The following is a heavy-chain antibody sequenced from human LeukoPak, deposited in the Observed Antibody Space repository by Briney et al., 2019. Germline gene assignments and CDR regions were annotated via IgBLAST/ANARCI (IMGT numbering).Heavy chain of an antibody. D-gene: IGHD4-23*01. CDR2: INPNSGGT. Sequence: ASVKVSCKASGHKFIAYYMHWVRQAPGQGLEWLGWINPNSGGTHYAQKFQGRVTMTRDTSISTAYMELSRLRSDDTAVYYCARDQGHGGNSWDYWGQGTLVTVSS. V-gene: IGHV1-2*02. CDR1: GHKFIAYY. CDR3: ARDQGHGGNSWDY. J-gene: IGHJ4*02.